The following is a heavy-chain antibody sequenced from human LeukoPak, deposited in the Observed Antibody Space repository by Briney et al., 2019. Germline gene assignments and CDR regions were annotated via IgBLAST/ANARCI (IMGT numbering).Heavy chain of an antibody. J-gene: IGHJ5*02. D-gene: IGHD3-10*01. V-gene: IGHV4-34*01. Sequence: PSETLSLTCAVDGGSFSDYYWTWIRQPPGKGLEWIGELNHGGTTNYNPSLKSRLTISLDTSKNQFSLRLSSVTAADTAVYYCARVLRHYYGSGSYVDPWGQGTLVTVSS. CDR2: LNHGGTT. CDR3: ARVLRHYYGSGSYVDP. CDR1: GGSFSDYY.